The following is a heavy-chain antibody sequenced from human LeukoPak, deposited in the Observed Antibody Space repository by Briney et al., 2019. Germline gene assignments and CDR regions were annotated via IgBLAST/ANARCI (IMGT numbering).Heavy chain of an antibody. V-gene: IGHV3-74*01. CDR3: ATGPFSAFAI. CDR1: GFTFSSYW. CDR2: IHSDEIST. J-gene: IGHJ3*02. D-gene: IGHD1-14*01. Sequence: GGSLRLSCAASGFTFSSYWMHWVRQAPGKGLVWVAHIHSDEISTAYADSVKGRFTISRDNTRNMLYLQMNSLRVGDTAVYFCATGPFSAFAIWGQGTTLIVSS.